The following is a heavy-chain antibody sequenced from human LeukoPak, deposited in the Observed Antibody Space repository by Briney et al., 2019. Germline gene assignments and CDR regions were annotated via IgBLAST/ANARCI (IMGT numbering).Heavy chain of an antibody. J-gene: IGHJ4*02. V-gene: IGHV1-8*03. CDR1: GYTFTSYD. CDR2: MNPNSGNT. Sequence: ASVKVSCKASGYTFTSYDINWVRQAPGQGREWMGWMNPNSGNTGYAQKFQGRVTITRNTSISTAYMELRSLRSEDTAVYYCARGEYDFWSGYRVDYWGQGTLVTVSS. CDR3: ARGEYDFWSGYRVDY. D-gene: IGHD3-3*01.